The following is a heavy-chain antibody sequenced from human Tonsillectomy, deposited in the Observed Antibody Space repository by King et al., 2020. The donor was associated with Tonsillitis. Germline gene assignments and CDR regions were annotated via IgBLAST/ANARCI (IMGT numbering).Heavy chain of an antibody. J-gene: IGHJ6*03. CDR2: IYYSGST. Sequence: QLQESGPGLVKPSETLSLTCTVSGGSISSSSYYWGWIRQPPGKGLEWIGSIYYSGSTYYNPSLKSRVTISVDTSKNQFSLKLSSVTAADTAVYYCARRGIITGTYYYYYYKDVWGKGTTVTVSS. CDR3: ARRGIITGTYYYYYYKDV. D-gene: IGHD1-20*01. V-gene: IGHV4-39*01. CDR1: GGSISSSSYY.